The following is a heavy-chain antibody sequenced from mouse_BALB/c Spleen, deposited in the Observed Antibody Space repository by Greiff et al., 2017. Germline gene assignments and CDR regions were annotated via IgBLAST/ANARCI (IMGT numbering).Heavy chain of an antibody. D-gene: IGHD2-10*02. CDR1: GFTFSDYG. CDR3: ARKGYGNFFMDY. J-gene: IGHJ4*01. Sequence: EVKLVESGGGLVQPGGSRKLSCAASGFTFSDYGMAWVRQAPGKGPEWVAFISNLAYSIYYADTVTGRFTISRENAKNTLYLEMSSLRSEDTAMYYCARKGYGNFFMDYWGQGTSVTVSS. V-gene: IGHV5-15*02. CDR2: ISNLAYSI.